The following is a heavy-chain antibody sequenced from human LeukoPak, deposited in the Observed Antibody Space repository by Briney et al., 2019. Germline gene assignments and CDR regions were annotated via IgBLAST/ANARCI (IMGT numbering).Heavy chain of an antibody. CDR2: ISSSGSTI. V-gene: IGHV3-48*03. Sequence: GSLRLSCAASGFTFSSYEMNWVRQAPGKGLEWASYISSSGSTIYYADSVKGRFTISRDNAKNSLYLQMNSLRAEDTAVYYCASLSGSYSPDYWGQGTLVTVSS. J-gene: IGHJ4*02. CDR3: ASLSGSYSPDY. CDR1: GFTFSSYE. D-gene: IGHD1-26*01.